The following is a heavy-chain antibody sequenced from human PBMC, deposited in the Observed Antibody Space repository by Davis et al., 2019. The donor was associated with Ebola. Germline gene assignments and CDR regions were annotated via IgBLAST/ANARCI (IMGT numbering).Heavy chain of an antibody. D-gene: IGHD3-10*01. J-gene: IGHJ4*02. CDR1: GFTFSSYA. CDR2: ISSSGSTI. V-gene: IGHV3-11*01. CDR3: ARDFRRFGELLSWAY. Sequence: GESLKISCAASGFTFSSYAMSWIRQAPGKGLEWVSYISSSGSTIYYADSVKGRFTISRDNAKNSLYLQMNSLRAEDTAVYYCARDFRRFGELLSWAYWGQGTLVTVSS.